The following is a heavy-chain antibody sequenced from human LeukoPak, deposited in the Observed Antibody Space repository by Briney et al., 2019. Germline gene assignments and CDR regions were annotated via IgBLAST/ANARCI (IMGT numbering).Heavy chain of an antibody. CDR1: GYTFTSYA. D-gene: IGHD4-17*01. CDR2: VIPLFGTA. V-gene: IGHV1-69*06. Sequence: GASVKVSCKASGYTFTSYAMNWVRQAPGQGLEWMGGVIPLFGTAHYTQKFQGRVTFTADKSTSTAYMELTSLKSDDTAIYYCARDTFTVTIPQHDAFDVWGQGTMITVSS. J-gene: IGHJ3*01. CDR3: ARDTFTVTIPQHDAFDV.